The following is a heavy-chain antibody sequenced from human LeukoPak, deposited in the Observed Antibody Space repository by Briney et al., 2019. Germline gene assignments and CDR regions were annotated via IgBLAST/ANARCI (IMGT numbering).Heavy chain of an antibody. V-gene: IGHV4-38-2*02. CDR3: AGYGDYVSF. CDR2: IYHSGTT. Sequence: SETLSLTCTVSGFSISSGYYWGWIRQPPGKGLEWIGSIYHSGTTYYNPSLKSRVTISVDTSKNQFSLNLTSVTSADTAVYRCAGYGDYVSFWGQGALVTVSS. D-gene: IGHD4-17*01. J-gene: IGHJ4*02. CDR1: GFSISSGYY.